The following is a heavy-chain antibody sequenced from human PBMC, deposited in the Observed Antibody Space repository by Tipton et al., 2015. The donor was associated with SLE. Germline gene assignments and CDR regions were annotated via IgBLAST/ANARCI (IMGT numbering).Heavy chain of an antibody. Sequence: LRLSCTVSGGSIRSYYWSWIRQPPGKGLEWIGNIYYSGSTNHNPSLKSRVTISLDTSKNQFSLKLSSVTAADTAVYYCARDSKMYVWYYGMDVWGQGTTVTVSS. CDR2: IYYSGST. J-gene: IGHJ6*02. CDR1: GGSIRSYY. V-gene: IGHV4-59*01. D-gene: IGHD3-16*01. CDR3: ARDSKMYVWYYGMDV.